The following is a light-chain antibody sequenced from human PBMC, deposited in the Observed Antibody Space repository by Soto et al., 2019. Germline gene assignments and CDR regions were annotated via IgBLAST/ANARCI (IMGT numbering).Light chain of an antibody. CDR1: QSVLYSSNNKNY. V-gene: IGKV4-1*01. CDR2: WAS. CDR3: QQYESTPPT. Sequence: DIVMTQSPDSLAVSLGGRATINCKSSQSVLYSSNNKNYLAWYQQRPGQPPKLLIYWASTLESGVPDRFSGSGSGTDFTLTITSLQAEDVAVYYCQQYESTPPTFGQGTKVEIK. J-gene: IGKJ4*01.